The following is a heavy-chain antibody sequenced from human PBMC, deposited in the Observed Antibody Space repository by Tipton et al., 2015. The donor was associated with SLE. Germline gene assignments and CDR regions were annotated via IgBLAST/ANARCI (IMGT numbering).Heavy chain of an antibody. CDR1: GDSINSGRHY. CDR2: IFTSGNT. J-gene: IGHJ4*02. CDR3: ARKISVPAWGDYFDY. D-gene: IGHD3-16*01. Sequence: TLSLTCNVSGDSINSGRHYWSWIRQPAGKGLEWIGRIFTSGNTNYNPSLKSRVTLSIDTSKNQFSPKLTSVTAADTAVYYCARKISVPAWGDYFDYWGLGTRVIVSS. V-gene: IGHV4-61*02.